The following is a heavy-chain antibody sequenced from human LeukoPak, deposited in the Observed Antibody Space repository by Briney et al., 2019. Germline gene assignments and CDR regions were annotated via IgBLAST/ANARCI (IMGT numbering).Heavy chain of an antibody. CDR2: INPNSGGT. J-gene: IGHJ5*02. CDR1: GYTFTGYY. V-gene: IGHV1-2*02. D-gene: IGHD2-2*01. CDR3: ARGVTLGYCSSTSCPNWFAP. Sequence: ASVKVSCRASGYTFTGYYMHWVRQAPGQGLEWMGWINPNSGGTNYAQKFQGGLTMTRDTSISTAYMELSRLRSDDTAVYYCARGVTLGYCSSTSCPNWFAPWGQGTLVTVSS.